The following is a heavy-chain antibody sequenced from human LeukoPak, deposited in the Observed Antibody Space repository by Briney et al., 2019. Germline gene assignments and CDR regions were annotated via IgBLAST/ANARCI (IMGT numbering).Heavy chain of an antibody. J-gene: IGHJ4*02. Sequence: GGSVRLSCAASGFVFSSYSMNWVRQAPGEGLEWVSSISGRSEHILYADSVKGRFTISRDNARNLLYLQMNSLRDEDTAVYYCAREGDTALDWGQGTLVTVSS. V-gene: IGHV3-21*01. CDR3: AREGDTALD. D-gene: IGHD5-18*01. CDR2: ISGRSEHI. CDR1: GFVFSSYS.